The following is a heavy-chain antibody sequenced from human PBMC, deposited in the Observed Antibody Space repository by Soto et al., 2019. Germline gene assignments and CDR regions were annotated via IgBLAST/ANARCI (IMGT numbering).Heavy chain of an antibody. J-gene: IGHJ6*02. D-gene: IGHD3-10*01. V-gene: IGHV1-18*01. Sequence: QVQLVQSGAEVKKPGASVKVSCKASGYTFTSYGISWVRQAPGQGLEWMGWISAYNGNTNYAQKLQGRVTMTTDTSTSTAYMELRSLRSDDTAVYYCARAKWFGESNYYYGMDVWGQGTTVTVSS. CDR3: ARAKWFGESNYYYGMDV. CDR1: GYTFTSYG. CDR2: ISAYNGNT.